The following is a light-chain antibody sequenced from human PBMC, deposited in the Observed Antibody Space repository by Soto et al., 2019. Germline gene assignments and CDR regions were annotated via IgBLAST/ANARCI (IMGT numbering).Light chain of an antibody. J-gene: IGLJ2*01. V-gene: IGLV2-14*01. CDR3: SSYTGSNTPVV. Sequence: QSVPTQPASVSGSPGQSITISCTGTSSDVGGYNYVSWYQQHPGKAPNLIIFDVSNRPSGVSNRFSGSKSGNSASLTISGLQAEDEADYYCSSYTGSNTPVVFGGGTKLTVL. CDR2: DVS. CDR1: SSDVGGYNY.